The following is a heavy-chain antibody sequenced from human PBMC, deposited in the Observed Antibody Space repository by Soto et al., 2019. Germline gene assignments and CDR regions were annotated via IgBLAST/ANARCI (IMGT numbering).Heavy chain of an antibody. CDR2: IFYSGST. CDR3: ARKPYIGNGGWFDP. CDR1: GDSITSYY. Sequence: QVQLQESGPGLVKPSETLSLTCTVSGDSITSYYWSWFRQPPGEGLEWIGYIFYSGSTNYNPSLKSRVTLSADSSKNQISLKLSSVTAADTAVYYCARKPYIGNGGWFDPWGQGTLVTVSS. V-gene: IGHV4-59*01. D-gene: IGHD2-15*01. J-gene: IGHJ5*02.